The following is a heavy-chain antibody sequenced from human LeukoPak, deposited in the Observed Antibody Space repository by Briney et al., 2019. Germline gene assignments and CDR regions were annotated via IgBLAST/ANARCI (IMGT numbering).Heavy chain of an antibody. D-gene: IGHD1-26*01. Sequence: PSETLSLTCAVPGGSISSGGYSWSWIRQPPGKGLEWIGYIYYSGSTYYNPSLKSRVTISVDTSKNQFSLKLSSVTAADTAVYYCARAGYSGSLTFDYWGQGTLVTVSS. CDR2: IYYSGST. CDR3: ARAGYSGSLTFDY. V-gene: IGHV4-30-2*05. J-gene: IGHJ4*02. CDR1: GGSISSGGYS.